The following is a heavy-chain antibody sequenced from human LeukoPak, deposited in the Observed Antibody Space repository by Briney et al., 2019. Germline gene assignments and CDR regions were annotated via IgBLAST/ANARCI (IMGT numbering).Heavy chain of an antibody. D-gene: IGHD4-17*01. J-gene: IGHJ3*01. V-gene: IGHV3-7*01. CDR1: GFTFRDYW. Sequence: GGSLRLSCAASGFTFRDYWMTWVRQAPGKGLEWVANINQDESEQYYVDSVKGRFTISRDNAKDSLYLQMNSLRPEDTALYYCARPSVTTGVDTFDFWGQGTMVTVSS. CDR3: ARPSVTTGVDTFDF. CDR2: INQDESEQ.